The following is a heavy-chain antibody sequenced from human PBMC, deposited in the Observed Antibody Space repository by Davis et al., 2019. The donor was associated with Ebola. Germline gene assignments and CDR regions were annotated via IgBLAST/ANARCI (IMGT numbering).Heavy chain of an antibody. J-gene: IGHJ6*02. CDR3: ARDGSGWYDYYYYGMDV. D-gene: IGHD6-19*01. CDR1: GFTVSSNY. CDR2: IYSGGST. V-gene: IGHV3-53*01. Sequence: GESLKISCAASGFTVSSNYMSWVRQAPGKGLEWVSVIYSGGSTYYADSVKGRFTISRDNSKNTLYLQMNSLRAEDTAVYYCARDGSGWYDYYYYGMDVWGQGTTVTVSS.